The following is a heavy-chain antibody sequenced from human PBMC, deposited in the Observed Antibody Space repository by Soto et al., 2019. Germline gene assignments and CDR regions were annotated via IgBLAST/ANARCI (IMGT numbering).Heavy chain of an antibody. V-gene: IGHV3-7*01. J-gene: IGHJ4*02. CDR3: ARDLCFHYGD. CDR1: GFTFRSFW. CDR2: INEDGSEI. Sequence: EVQLVESGGGLVQPGGSLRVSCAVSGFTFRSFWMSWVRQAPGKGLEWVATINEDGSEIYYVDSVKGRFTISRDNAQNSLYLQMRKLSGEENAGYFLARDLCFHYGDWGQGTRVHGSS. D-gene: IGHD3-16*01.